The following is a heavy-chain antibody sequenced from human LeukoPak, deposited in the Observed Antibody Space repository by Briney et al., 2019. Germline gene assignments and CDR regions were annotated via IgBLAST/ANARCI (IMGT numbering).Heavy chain of an antibody. CDR2: INPNSGGT. D-gene: IGHD3-22*01. CDR3: AREGYYDSSGYYHFDY. CDR1: GYTFTGYY. Sequence: ASVKVSCKASGYTFTGYYMHWVRQAPGQGLEWMGWINPNSGGTNYAQKFQGWVTMTRDTSISTAYMELSRLRSDDTAVYYCAREGYYDSSGYYHFDYWGQGTLVTVSS. V-gene: IGHV1-2*04. J-gene: IGHJ4*02.